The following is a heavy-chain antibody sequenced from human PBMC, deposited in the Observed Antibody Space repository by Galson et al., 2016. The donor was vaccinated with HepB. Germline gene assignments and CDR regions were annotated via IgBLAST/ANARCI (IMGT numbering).Heavy chain of an antibody. CDR3: STSGEYSDFDY. CDR1: GLTFSDAW. Sequence: SLRLSCAASGLTFSDAWMNWVRQVPGKGLEWVGRIKTKTDGGTTDYGAPVKGRFTISRDDSKNTLFLQMNSLNTEDTAVYYCSTSGEYSDFDYWGQGTLVTVSS. CDR2: IKTKTDGGTT. V-gene: IGHV3-15*01. J-gene: IGHJ4*02. D-gene: IGHD5-18*01.